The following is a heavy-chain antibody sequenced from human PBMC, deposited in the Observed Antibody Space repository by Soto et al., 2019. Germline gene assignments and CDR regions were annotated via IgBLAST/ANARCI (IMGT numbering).Heavy chain of an antibody. V-gene: IGHV1-69*02. CDR2: IIPILGIA. D-gene: IGHD4-17*01. CDR3: ASSVVDYGDYHYGMDV. J-gene: IGHJ6*02. Sequence: SVKVSCKASGGTFSSYTISWVRQAPGQGLEWMGRIIPILGIANYAQKFQGRVTITADESTSTAYMELSSLRSEDTAVYYCASSVVDYGDYHYGMDVRGPGTTVTLSS. CDR1: GGTFSSYT.